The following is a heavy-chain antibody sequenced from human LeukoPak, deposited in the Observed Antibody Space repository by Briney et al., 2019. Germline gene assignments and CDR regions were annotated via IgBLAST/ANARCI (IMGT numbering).Heavy chain of an antibody. D-gene: IGHD5-18*01. CDR2: ISGSSSYI. CDR1: GFTFSSYS. CDR3: ARGENNYGYYYFDY. Sequence: PGGSLRLSCAASGFTFSSYSMNWVRQAPGKGLEWVSSISGSSSYIYYADSVKGRFTISRENAKSSLYLQMNSLRAEDTAVYYCARGENNYGYYYFDYGGQGTLVTVSS. J-gene: IGHJ4*02. V-gene: IGHV3-21*01.